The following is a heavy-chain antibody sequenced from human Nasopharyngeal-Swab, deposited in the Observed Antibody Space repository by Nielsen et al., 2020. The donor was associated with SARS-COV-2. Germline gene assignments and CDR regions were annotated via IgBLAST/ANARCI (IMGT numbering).Heavy chain of an antibody. Sequence: WIRQPPGKGLEWVAVISYDGSNKYYADSVKGRFTISRDNSKNTLYLQMNSLRAEDTAVYYCAKGGYSYGHYYYYYMDVWGKGTTVTVSS. CDR2: ISYDGSNK. J-gene: IGHJ6*03. D-gene: IGHD5-18*01. CDR3: AKGGYSYGHYYYYYMDV. V-gene: IGHV3-30*18.